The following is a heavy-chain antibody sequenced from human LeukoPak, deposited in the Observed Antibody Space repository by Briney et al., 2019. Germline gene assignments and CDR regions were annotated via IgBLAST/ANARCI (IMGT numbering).Heavy chain of an antibody. CDR1: VYTFTSHG. J-gene: IGHJ4*02. CDR2: ISAYNGNT. V-gene: IGHV1-18*01. CDR3: ARGLSSGWAFEY. D-gene: IGHD6-19*01. Sequence: ASVKVSCKASVYTFTSHGISWVRQPPGQGLEWMGWISAYNGNTNYAQKLQGRVTMTTDTSTSTAYMEVRSLRSDDTVVYYCARGLSSGWAFEYWGQGTLVTVSS.